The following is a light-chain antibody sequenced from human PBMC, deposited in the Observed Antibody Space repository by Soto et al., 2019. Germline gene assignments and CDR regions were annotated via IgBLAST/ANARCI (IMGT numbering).Light chain of an antibody. J-gene: IGKJ5*01. CDR3: MQGTHWPIT. CDR1: QSLLHSDGIAY. Sequence: DIVMTQTPLSLSVTPVHPASISCKSSQSLLHSDGIAYFSWFQQRPGRSPRRLIYKVSNRDSGVPARFSGSGSGTDFALKISRVEAEDVGVYYCMQGTHWPITFGQGTRLEIK. CDR2: KVS. V-gene: IGKV2-30*02.